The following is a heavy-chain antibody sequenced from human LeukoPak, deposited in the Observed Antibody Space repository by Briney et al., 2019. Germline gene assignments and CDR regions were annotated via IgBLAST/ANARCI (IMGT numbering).Heavy chain of an antibody. CDR3: ARDWDQLVPSKGGPPRYFYFMDV. CDR2: IDPNRGGT. CDR1: GYTFTDYN. V-gene: IGHV1-2*06. D-gene: IGHD2-15*01. Sequence: GASVKVSCKTSGYTFTDYNMHWVRQAPGQGPEWMGRIDPNRGGTNYAHRFQDRVTITRDTSISTVYMELNNLRSDDTAVYYCARDWDQLVPSKGGPPRYFYFMDVWGKGTSVIVSS. J-gene: IGHJ6*03.